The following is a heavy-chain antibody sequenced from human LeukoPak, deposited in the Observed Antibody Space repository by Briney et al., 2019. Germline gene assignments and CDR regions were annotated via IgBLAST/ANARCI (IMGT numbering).Heavy chain of an antibody. CDR1: GGTFNNYA. D-gene: IGHD6-13*01. Sequence: SVKVSCKASGGTFNNYAISWVRQAPGQGPEWMGGIMPLFGTPNYAQKFQGRVTIITDDSTNTAYMELSSLRSEDTAVYYCARGYSSSWYGEYFQHWGQGTLVTVFS. V-gene: IGHV1-69*05. J-gene: IGHJ1*01. CDR2: IMPLFGTP. CDR3: ARGYSSSWYGEYFQH.